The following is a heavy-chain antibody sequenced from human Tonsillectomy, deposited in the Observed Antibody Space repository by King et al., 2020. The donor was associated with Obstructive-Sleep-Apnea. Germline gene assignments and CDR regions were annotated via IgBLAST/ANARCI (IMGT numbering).Heavy chain of an antibody. CDR1: GFSFTSYA. CDR3: ARDMGAAALLYFGY. Sequence: QLVQSGGGVVQPGRSLRLSCAASGFSFTSYAMHWVRQSPGKVLEWVSLISYDGTNKNYADSVKGRFTISRDNSKSTLYLQMNSLRTDDTGVYYCARDMGAAALLYFGYWGQGTLVTVSS. J-gene: IGHJ4*02. CDR2: ISYDGTNK. V-gene: IGHV3-30-3*01. D-gene: IGHD6-13*01.